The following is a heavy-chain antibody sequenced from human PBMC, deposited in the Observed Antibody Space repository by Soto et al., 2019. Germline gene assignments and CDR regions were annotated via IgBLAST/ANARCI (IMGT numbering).Heavy chain of an antibody. CDR1: GGSISSSSYY. J-gene: IGHJ4*02. Sequence: PSETLSLTCTVSGGSISSSSYYWAWIRQPPGKGLEWIGSFYYIGSTYYNPSLKSRVTISVDTSKIQFSLKLSSVTAADTAVYYCATYPTSPGYSGYDVLEGVFDYWGQGTLVTVSS. D-gene: IGHD5-12*01. CDR3: ATYPTSPGYSGYDVLEGVFDY. V-gene: IGHV4-39*07. CDR2: FYYIGST.